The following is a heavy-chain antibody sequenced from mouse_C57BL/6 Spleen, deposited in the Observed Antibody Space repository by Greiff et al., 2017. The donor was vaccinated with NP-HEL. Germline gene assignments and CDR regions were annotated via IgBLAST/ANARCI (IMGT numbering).Heavy chain of an antibody. J-gene: IGHJ3*01. V-gene: IGHV5-9*01. Sequence: VQLKESGGGLVKPGGSLKLSCAASGFTFSSYTMSWVRQTPEKRLEWVATISGGGGNTYYPDSVKGRFNISRDNAKNTLYLQMSSLRSEDTALYYCARRGDDYDGGFAYWGQGTLVTVSA. CDR3: ARRGDDYDGGFAY. CDR1: GFTFSSYT. CDR2: ISGGGGNT. D-gene: IGHD2-4*01.